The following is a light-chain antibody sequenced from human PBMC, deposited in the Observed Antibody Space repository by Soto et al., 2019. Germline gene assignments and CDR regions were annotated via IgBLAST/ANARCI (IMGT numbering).Light chain of an antibody. J-gene: IGKJ1*01. CDR1: QSVSSTY. CDR3: QQYDGSPRT. Sequence: TQSPSTLSVSPGERATLSCRASQSVSSTYLAWYQQKPGQAPRLLIYGASSRATGIPDRFSGSGSGTDFTLTISRLEPEDFAVYYCQQYDGSPRTFGQGTKVDIK. V-gene: IGKV3-20*01. CDR2: GAS.